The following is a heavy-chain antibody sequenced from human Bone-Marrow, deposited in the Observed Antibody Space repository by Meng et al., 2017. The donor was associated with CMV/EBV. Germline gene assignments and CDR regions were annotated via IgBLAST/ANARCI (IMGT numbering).Heavy chain of an antibody. CDR3: ARDRWPASDGFDI. V-gene: IGHV3-7*01. CDR2: IKQDGSEK. CDR1: GFTFSSYW. D-gene: IGHD2-2*01. J-gene: IGHJ3*02. Sequence: GGSLRLSCAASGFTFSSYWMSWVRQAPGKGLEWVANIKQDGSEKYYVDSVKGRFTISRDNANNSLHLQMNRLRAEDTAVYYCARDRWPASDGFDIWGQGTMVTVSS.